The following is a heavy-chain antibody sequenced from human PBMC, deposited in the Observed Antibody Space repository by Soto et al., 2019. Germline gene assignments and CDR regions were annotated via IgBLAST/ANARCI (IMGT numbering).Heavy chain of an antibody. CDR2: ISYDGSNK. D-gene: IGHD3-10*01. CDR3: VGGQYYFDY. V-gene: IGHV3-30*03. J-gene: IGHJ4*02. CDR1: GFPFTTYG. Sequence: QVQLVESGGGVVQPGRSLRLSCAASGFPFTTYGMHWVREGPGKGVEWVAVISYDGSNKYYADSVKGRFTISRDNSKNTLYLQMNSLRPEDTALYYCVGGQYYFDYRGQGTLVTVSS.